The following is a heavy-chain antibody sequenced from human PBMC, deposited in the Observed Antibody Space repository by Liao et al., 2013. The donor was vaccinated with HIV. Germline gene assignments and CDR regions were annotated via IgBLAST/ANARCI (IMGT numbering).Heavy chain of an antibody. J-gene: IGHJ6*03. Sequence: QVQLQQWGAGLLKPSETLSLTCAVYGGSFSGYYWSWIRQPPGKGLEWIGEINHSGSTNYNPSLKSRVTISVDTSKNQFSLKLSSVTAADTAVYYCARVLYYYYMDVWGKGTTVTVSS. CDR3: ARVLYYYYMDV. CDR2: INHSGST. V-gene: IGHV4-34*01. D-gene: IGHD1-26*01. CDR1: GGSFSGYY.